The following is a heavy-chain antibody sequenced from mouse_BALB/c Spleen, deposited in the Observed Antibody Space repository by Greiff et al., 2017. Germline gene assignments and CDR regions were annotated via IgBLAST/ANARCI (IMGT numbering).Heavy chain of an antibody. D-gene: IGHD1-1*01. V-gene: IGHV5-6-3*01. CDR2: INSNGGST. CDR1: GFTFSSYG. CDR3: AREEYYGSSSYAMDY. Sequence: DVKLVESGGGLVQPGGSLKLSCAASGFTFSSYGMSWVRQTPDKRLELVATINSNGGSTYYPDSVKGRFTISRDNAKNTLYLQMSSLKSEDTAMYYCAREEYYGSSSYAMDYWGQGTSVTVSS. J-gene: IGHJ4*01.